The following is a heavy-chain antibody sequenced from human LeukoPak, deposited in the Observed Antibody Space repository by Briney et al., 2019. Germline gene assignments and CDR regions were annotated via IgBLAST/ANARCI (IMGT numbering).Heavy chain of an antibody. D-gene: IGHD1-26*01. Sequence: GSLRLSCAASGFTFSSYAMSWVRQPPGKGLEGSGEINHRGSTNYNPSLKSRVTISVDTSKNQFSLKLSSVTAAETAVYYCASARELPSLDPPGDYWGQGSLVTVSS. CDR1: GFTFSSYA. J-gene: IGHJ4*02. CDR3: ASARELPSLDPPGDY. V-gene: IGHV4-34*08. CDR2: INHRGST.